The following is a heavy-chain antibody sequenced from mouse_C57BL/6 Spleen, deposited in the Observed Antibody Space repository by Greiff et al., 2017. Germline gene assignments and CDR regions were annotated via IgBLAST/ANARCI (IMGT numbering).Heavy chain of an antibody. CDR2: IRNKANNHAT. J-gene: IGHJ3*01. CDR1: GFTFSDAW. CDR3: TEGTWFAY. Sequence: EVKLMESGGGLVQPGGSMKLSCAASGFTFSDAWMDWVRQSPEKGLEWVAEIRNKANNHATYYAESVKGRFTTSRDDSKSSVYLQMNSLGAEDTGIYYCTEGTWFAYWGQGTLVTVSA. V-gene: IGHV6-6*01.